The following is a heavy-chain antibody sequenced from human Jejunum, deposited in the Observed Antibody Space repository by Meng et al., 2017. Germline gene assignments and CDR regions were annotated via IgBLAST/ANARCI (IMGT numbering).Heavy chain of an antibody. CDR1: GFTFSNYE. J-gene: IGHJ4*02. CDR2: ISSRGGTI. Sequence: GSLRLSCAASGFTFSNYEMNWVRQAPGKGLEWVSYISSRGGTIYYADSVKGRFTISRDNAKNSLYLQMNSLRAEDTSVYYCSRGWARSGIAAADTTLSEFDYWGQGTLVTVSS. V-gene: IGHV3-48*03. CDR3: SRGWARSGIAAADTTLSEFDY. D-gene: IGHD6-13*01.